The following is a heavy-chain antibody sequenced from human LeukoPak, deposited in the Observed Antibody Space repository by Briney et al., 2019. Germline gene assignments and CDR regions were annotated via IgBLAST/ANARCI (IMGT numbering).Heavy chain of an antibody. CDR1: GFTFSSNG. J-gene: IGHJ4*02. CDR2: ISYDGSNK. CDR3: VKGQRYYYDNSGYYSDYFDY. Sequence: GGSLRLSCAVSGFTFSSNGMYWVRQAPGKGLEWVAVISYDGSNKYYADSVKGRFTISRDNYKNTLYLQMNSLRAEDTAVFYCVKGQRYYYDNSGYYSDYFDYWGQGTLVTVSS. V-gene: IGHV3-30*18. D-gene: IGHD3-22*01.